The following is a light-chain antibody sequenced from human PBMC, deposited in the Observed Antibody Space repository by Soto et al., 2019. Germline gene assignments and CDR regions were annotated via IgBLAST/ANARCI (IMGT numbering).Light chain of an antibody. J-gene: IGLJ3*02. CDR3: SSYAGSNNWV. Sequence: QSALTQPASVSGSPGQSITISCTGTSSDVGSYNYVSWYQQHPGKAPKLMIYEVSDRPSGISSRFSGSKSGNTASLTISGLQTEDEADYYCSSYAGSNNWVFGGGTKVTVL. V-gene: IGLV2-14*01. CDR2: EVS. CDR1: SSDVGSYNY.